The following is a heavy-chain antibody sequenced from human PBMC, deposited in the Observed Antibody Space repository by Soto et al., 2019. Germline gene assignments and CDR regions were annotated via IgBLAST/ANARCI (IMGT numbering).Heavy chain of an antibody. D-gene: IGHD3-3*01. Sequence: ASSEGLCKTSGYTFTNYVVDWVRQAPARGLEWMGWINSGNGNTKYSEKFQGRVTITRDTSASTAYMELNSLTSEDTAVYYCAKGRTIFEVVMGYWGQGTLVTVSS. V-gene: IGHV1-3*01. CDR1: GYTFTNYV. CDR2: INSGNGNT. J-gene: IGHJ4*02. CDR3: AKGRTIFEVVMGY.